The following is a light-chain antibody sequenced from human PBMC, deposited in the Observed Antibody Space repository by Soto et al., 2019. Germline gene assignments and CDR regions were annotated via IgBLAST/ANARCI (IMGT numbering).Light chain of an antibody. CDR2: AAS. Sequence: EIVMTQSPATLSVSPGDRSTLSCRASQSVNRNLAWYQQNPGQAPRLLISAASTRATGIPARFSGSGSETEFTLTISRLQSEDFAVYYCQQYTNWSTFGQGTKVEMK. CDR3: QQYTNWST. V-gene: IGKV3-15*01. J-gene: IGKJ1*01. CDR1: QSVNRN.